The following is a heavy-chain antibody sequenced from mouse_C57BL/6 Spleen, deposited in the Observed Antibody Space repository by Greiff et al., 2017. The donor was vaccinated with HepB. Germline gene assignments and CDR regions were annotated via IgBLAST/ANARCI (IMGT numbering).Heavy chain of an antibody. CDR2: IYPGDGDT. V-gene: IGHV1-82*01. CDR3: ARDYYYAMDY. J-gene: IGHJ4*01. CDR1: GYAFSSSW. D-gene: IGHD2-4*01. Sequence: QVQLQQSGPELVKPGASVKISCKASGYAFSSSWMNWVKQRPGKGLGWIGRIYPGDGDTNYNGKFKGKATLTADKSSSTAYMQLSRLTSEDSAVYFCARDYYYAMDYWGQGTSVTVSS.